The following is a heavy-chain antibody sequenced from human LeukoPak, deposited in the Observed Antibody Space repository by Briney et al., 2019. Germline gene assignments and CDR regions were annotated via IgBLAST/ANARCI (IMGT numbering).Heavy chain of an antibody. D-gene: IGHD3-22*01. Sequence: PGGSLRLSCAASGFTFSSYAMSWVRQAPGKGLGWVSAISGSGGSTYYADSVKGRFTISRDNSKNTLYLQMNSLRAEDTAVYYCAKDYYYDSSGYVYAFDIWGQGTMVTVSS. CDR2: ISGSGGST. CDR1: GFTFSSYA. V-gene: IGHV3-23*01. J-gene: IGHJ3*02. CDR3: AKDYYYDSSGYVYAFDI.